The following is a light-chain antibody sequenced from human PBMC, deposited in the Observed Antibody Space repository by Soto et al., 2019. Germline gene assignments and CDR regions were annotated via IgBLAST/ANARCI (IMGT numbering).Light chain of an antibody. V-gene: IGKV1-6*01. CDR2: AAS. CDR3: LQDYNYPWT. J-gene: IGKJ1*01. Sequence: ASQMTQSPSSLSASVGDRVTITCRASQDIRNELGWYQQRPGKAPKLLIFAASNLQSGVPSRFSGSGSGTDFTLTISSLQPEDFATYYCLQDYNYPWTFGQGTKVDIK. CDR1: QDIRNE.